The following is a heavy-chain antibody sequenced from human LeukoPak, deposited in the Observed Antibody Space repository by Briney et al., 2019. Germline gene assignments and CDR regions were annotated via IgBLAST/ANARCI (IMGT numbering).Heavy chain of an antibody. Sequence: PGGSLRLSSAASGFTFSNYATGWVRQVPGKGLEWVSSVSGRDTSTYYTESVKGRFTIPRDNSTNTLDLQMNSLSAEDTAIYYCAKWGDYDVLTGYYDLEYWGQGTLVTVSS. D-gene: IGHD3-9*01. V-gene: IGHV3-23*01. CDR1: GFTFSNYA. CDR2: VSGRDTST. CDR3: AKWGDYDVLTGYYDLEY. J-gene: IGHJ4*02.